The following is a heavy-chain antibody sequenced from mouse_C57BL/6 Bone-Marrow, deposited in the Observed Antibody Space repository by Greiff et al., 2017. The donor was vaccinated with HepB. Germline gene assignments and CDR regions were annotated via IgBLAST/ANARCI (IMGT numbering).Heavy chain of an antibody. J-gene: IGHJ3*01. CDR2: IDPSDSYT. CDR1: GYTFTSYW. Sequence: QVQLQQPGAELVKPGASVKLSCKASGYTFTSYWMQWVKQRPGQGLEWIGEIDPSDSYTNYHPKFKGKATLTVDTSSSTAYMQLSSLTSEDSAVYYCARDPLRRVGFAYWGQGTLVTVSA. D-gene: IGHD2-12*01. CDR3: ARDPLRRVGFAY. V-gene: IGHV1-50*01.